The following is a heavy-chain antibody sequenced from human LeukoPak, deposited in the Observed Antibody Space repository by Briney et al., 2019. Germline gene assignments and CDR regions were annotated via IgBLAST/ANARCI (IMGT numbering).Heavy chain of an antibody. Sequence: GGTLRLSCVASGFRHSHYGMNWVRQAPGKGLEWVSGITSDSRGKYYADSVKGRFTISRDNSKNTLYLQMNSLRAEDTAVYYCAKGGYSGYDLGGYYYYYYMDVWGKGTTVTISS. V-gene: IGHV3-NL1*01. CDR1: GFRHSHYG. CDR2: ITSDSRGK. CDR3: AKGGYSGYDLGGYYYYYYMDV. J-gene: IGHJ6*03. D-gene: IGHD5-12*01.